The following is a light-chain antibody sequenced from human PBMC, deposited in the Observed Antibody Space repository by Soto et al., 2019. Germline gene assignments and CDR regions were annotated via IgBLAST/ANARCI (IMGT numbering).Light chain of an antibody. Sequence: QSVLTQAASVSGFPGQSITISCTGTSSDIGTYSFVSWYQQHPAKAPKLVIYDVNNRPSGVSDRFSGSKSGHTASLTISGLPTEDEADYYCQSYTNSGTYVFGSGTKLTVL. J-gene: IGLJ1*01. CDR2: DVN. V-gene: IGLV2-14*03. CDR3: QSYTNSGTYV. CDR1: SSDIGTYSF.